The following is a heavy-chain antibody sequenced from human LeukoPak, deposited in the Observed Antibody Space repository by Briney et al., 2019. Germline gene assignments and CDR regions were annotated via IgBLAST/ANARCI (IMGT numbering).Heavy chain of an antibody. J-gene: IGHJ6*02. CDR2: ISYDGSNE. D-gene: IGHD6-6*01. Sequence: PGGSLRLSCAASGFTFSSYGMHWVRQAPGKGLEWVAVISYDGSNEYYADSVKGRFTISRDNSKNTLYLQMNSLRAEDTAVYYCAKDRYSSSHYYYGMDVWGQGTTVTVSS. CDR3: AKDRYSSSHYYYGMDV. V-gene: IGHV3-30*18. CDR1: GFTFSSYG.